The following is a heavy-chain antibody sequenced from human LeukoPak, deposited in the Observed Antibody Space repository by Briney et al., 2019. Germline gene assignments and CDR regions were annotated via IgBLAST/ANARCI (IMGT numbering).Heavy chain of an antibody. V-gene: IGHV3-7*01. CDR3: ARDSGQHLWFLSDFDY. CDR2: IKQDETEK. Sequence: GGPLRLSCAASGFTFNSYWMSWVRQAPGKGLEWVANIKQDETEKYYVESVKGRFTISRDNAKNSLYLEMNSLRTEDTAVYYCARDSGQHLWFLSDFDYWGQGTLVTVSS. J-gene: IGHJ4*02. CDR1: GFTFNSYW. D-gene: IGHD3-10*01.